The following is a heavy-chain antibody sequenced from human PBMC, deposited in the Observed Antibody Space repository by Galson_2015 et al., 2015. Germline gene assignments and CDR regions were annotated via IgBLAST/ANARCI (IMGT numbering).Heavy chain of an antibody. V-gene: IGHV3-30*18. D-gene: IGHD3-22*01. J-gene: IGHJ4*02. CDR2: ISYDGSYK. CDR3: AKGGRSGYSPYLDD. CDR1: GFTFSSYA. Sequence: SLRLSCAASGFTFSSYAMHWVRQAPGKGLEWVAVISYDGSYKYYADSVKGRFTISRDNSKNTLYLQMNSLRAEDTAVYYCAKGGRSGYSPYLDDWGQGALVTVSS.